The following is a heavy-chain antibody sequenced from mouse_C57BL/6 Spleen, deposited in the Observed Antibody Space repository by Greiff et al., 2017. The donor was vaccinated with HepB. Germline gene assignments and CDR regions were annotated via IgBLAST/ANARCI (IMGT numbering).Heavy chain of an antibody. D-gene: IGHD2-1*01. CDR3: ARDLGYYGKRYFDV. CDR2: ISDGGSYT. V-gene: IGHV5-4*01. CDR1: GFTFSSYA. Sequence: EVKLMESGGGLVKPGGSLKLSCAASGFTFSSYAMSWVRQTPEKRLEWVATISDGGSYTYYPDNVKGQFTISRDNAKNNLYLQMSHLKSEDTAMYYCARDLGYYGKRYFDVWGTGTTVTVSS. J-gene: IGHJ1*03.